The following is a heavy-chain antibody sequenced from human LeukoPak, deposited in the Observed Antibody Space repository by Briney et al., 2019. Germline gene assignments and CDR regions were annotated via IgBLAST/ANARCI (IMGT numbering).Heavy chain of an antibody. CDR1: GGSVSSGSYY. V-gene: IGHV4-61*01. D-gene: IGHD3-10*01. Sequence: PLETLSLTCTVSGGSVSSGSYYWSWIRQPPGKGLEWIGYIYYSGSTNYNPSLKSRVTISVDTSKNQFSLKLSSVTAADTAVYYCARGHSSTYYYGSGSYYFDYWGQGTLVTVSS. CDR2: IYYSGST. CDR3: ARGHSSTYYYGSGSYYFDY. J-gene: IGHJ4*02.